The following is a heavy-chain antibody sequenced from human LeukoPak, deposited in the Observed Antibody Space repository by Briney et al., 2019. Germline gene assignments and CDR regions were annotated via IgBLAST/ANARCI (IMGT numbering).Heavy chain of an antibody. CDR3: ARDGRYSSSWFDAFDI. D-gene: IGHD6-13*01. V-gene: IGHV4-39*07. CDR1: GGSISSSSYY. CDR2: IYYSGST. J-gene: IGHJ3*02. Sequence: SETLSLTCTVSGGSISSSSYYWGWIRQPPGKGLEWIGSIYYSGSTYYNPSLKSRVTISLDTSKNQFSLKLSSVTAADTAVYYCARDGRYSSSWFDAFDIWGQGTMVTVSS.